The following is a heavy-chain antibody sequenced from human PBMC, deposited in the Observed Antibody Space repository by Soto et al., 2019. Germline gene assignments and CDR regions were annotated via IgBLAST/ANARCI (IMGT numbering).Heavy chain of an antibody. J-gene: IGHJ4*02. D-gene: IGHD2-8*01. CDR2: IKQDGSEK. CDR3: ASQDCTNGVCYIFDY. CDR1: GFTFCSYW. V-gene: IGHV3-7*05. Sequence: PGGSLRLSCAASGFTFCSYWMSWVRQAPGKGLEWVANIKQDGSEKYYVDSVKGRFTISRDNAKNSLYLQMNSLRAEDTAVYYCASQDCTNGVCYIFDYWGQGTLVTVSS.